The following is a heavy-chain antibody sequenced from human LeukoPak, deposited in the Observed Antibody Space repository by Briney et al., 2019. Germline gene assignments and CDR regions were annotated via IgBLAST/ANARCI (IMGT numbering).Heavy chain of an antibody. Sequence: SVKVSCKASGGTFSSYAISWVRQAPGRGLEWMGGIIPIFGTANYAQKFQSSVTITTDESTSTAYMELSSLRSEDTAVYYCARDGRITIFGYYYYYYMDVWGKGTTVTVSS. V-gene: IGHV1-69*05. CDR3: ARDGRITIFGYYYYYYMDV. CDR1: GGTFSSYA. J-gene: IGHJ6*03. D-gene: IGHD3-3*01. CDR2: IIPIFGTA.